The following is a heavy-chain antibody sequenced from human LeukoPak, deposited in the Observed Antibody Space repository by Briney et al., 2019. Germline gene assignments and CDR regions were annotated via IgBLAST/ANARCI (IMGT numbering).Heavy chain of an antibody. J-gene: IGHJ3*02. CDR3: ARDREYYDSSGYEKPHHDAFDI. V-gene: IGHV3-23*01. CDR2: ISGSGGST. D-gene: IGHD3-22*01. CDR1: GFTFSSYG. Sequence: PGGSLRLSCAASGFTFSSYGMSWVRQAPGKGLEWVSAISGSGGSTYYADSVKGRFTISRDNSKNTLYLQMNSLRAEDTAVYYCARDREYYDSSGYEKPHHDAFDIWGQGTMVTVSS.